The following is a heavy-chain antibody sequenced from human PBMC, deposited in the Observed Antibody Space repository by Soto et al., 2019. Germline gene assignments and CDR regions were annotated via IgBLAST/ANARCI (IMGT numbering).Heavy chain of an antibody. CDR3: VRGEDIVATKACFDY. V-gene: IGHV1-3*01. CDR2: INAGNGNT. D-gene: IGHD5-12*01. Sequence: QVQLVQSGAEVKKPGASVKVSCKASGYTFTSYAMHWVRQAPGQRLEWMGWINAGNGNTKYSQKFQGRVTITRDTSASTAYMELSSLRSEDTAVYYCVRGEDIVATKACFDYWGQGTLVTVSS. J-gene: IGHJ4*02. CDR1: GYTFTSYA.